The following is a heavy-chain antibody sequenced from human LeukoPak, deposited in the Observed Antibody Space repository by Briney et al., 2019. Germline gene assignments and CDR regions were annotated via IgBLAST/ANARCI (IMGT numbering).Heavy chain of an antibody. V-gene: IGHV4-34*01. CDR1: GGSFSGYY. CDR2: INHSGST. D-gene: IGHD2-2*01. J-gene: IGHJ4*02. CDR3: ARIIAGSSAYFDY. Sequence: PSETLSLTCAVYGGSFSGYYWSWIRQPPGKGLEWIGEINHSGSTNYNPSLKSRVTISVDTSKNQFSLKLSSVTAADTAVYYCARIIAGSSAYFDYWGQGTLVTVSS.